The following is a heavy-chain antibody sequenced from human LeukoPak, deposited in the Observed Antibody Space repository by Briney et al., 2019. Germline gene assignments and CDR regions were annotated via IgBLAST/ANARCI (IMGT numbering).Heavy chain of an antibody. D-gene: IGHD3-10*01. CDR2: IYSGGST. J-gene: IGHJ4*02. V-gene: IGHV3-53*01. CDR1: GFTVSSNY. Sequence: GGSLRLSCAASGFTVSSNYMSWVRQAPGKGLEWVSVIYSGGSTYYADSVKGRFTISRDNSKNMLYLQMNSLRAEDTAVYYCARLWFGELLFDYWGQGTLVTVSS. CDR3: ARLWFGELLFDY.